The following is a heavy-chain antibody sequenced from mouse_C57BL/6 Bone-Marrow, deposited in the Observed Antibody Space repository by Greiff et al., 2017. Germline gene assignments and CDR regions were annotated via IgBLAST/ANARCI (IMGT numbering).Heavy chain of an antibody. V-gene: IGHV1-26*01. CDR3: ARGVITTVDFDY. CDR2: INPNNGGT. CDR1: GYTFTDYY. Sequence: EVQLQQSGPELVQPGASVKISCKASGYTFTDYYMNWVKQSHGKSLEWIGDINPNNGGTSYNQKFKGKATLTVDKSSSTAYMELRSLTSEDSAVYYCARGVITTVDFDYWGQGTTLTVAS. J-gene: IGHJ2*01. D-gene: IGHD1-1*01.